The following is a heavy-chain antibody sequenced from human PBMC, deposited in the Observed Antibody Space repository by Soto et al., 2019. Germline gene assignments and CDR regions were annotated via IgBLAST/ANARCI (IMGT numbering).Heavy chain of an antibody. CDR3: ATEGHSSGWGWWAY. CDR2: VKRDSDGGTT. Sequence: GGSLRLSCEASGFTFTNAWMNWVRQAPGKGLEWVGRVKRDSDGGTTDYAAPVKGRFTISRDDSKNTVYLQMNSLKTEDTAVYYCATEGHSSGWGWWAYWGQGT. D-gene: IGHD6-19*01. V-gene: IGHV3-15*07. J-gene: IGHJ4*02. CDR1: GFTFTNAW.